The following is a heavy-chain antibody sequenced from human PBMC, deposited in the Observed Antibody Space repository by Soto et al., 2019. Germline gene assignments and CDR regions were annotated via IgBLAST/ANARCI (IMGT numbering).Heavy chain of an antibody. V-gene: IGHV1-18*01. CDR1: CYTFTSYG. J-gene: IGHJ6*02. D-gene: IGHD3-10*01. Sequence: GASVKVSFKASCYTFTSYGISWGRQAPGQGLEWMGWISAYNGNTNYAQKLQGRVTMTTDTSTSTAYMELRSLRSDDTAVYYCARDVVLWFGEFSYGMDVWGQGTTVTVSS. CDR2: ISAYNGNT. CDR3: ARDVVLWFGEFSYGMDV.